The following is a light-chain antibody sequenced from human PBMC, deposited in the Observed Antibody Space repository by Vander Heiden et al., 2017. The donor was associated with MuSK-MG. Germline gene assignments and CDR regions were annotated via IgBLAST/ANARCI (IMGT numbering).Light chain of an antibody. CDR2: NVS. Sequence: QSALTQPASVSGSPGQSITISCTGTSSDVGGYHYVSWSQQHTDKAHKLMIYNVSERPSGGSNRCSGSKSGNTASLTISGLQAEDEDDYYCSENTSSSNVFGTGTKVTVL. J-gene: IGLJ1*01. CDR1: SSDVGGYHY. CDR3: SENTSSSNV. V-gene: IGLV2-14*03.